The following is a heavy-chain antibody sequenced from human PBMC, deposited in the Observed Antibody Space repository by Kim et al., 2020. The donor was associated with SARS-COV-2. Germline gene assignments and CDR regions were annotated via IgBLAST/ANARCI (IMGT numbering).Heavy chain of an antibody. J-gene: IGHJ4*02. V-gene: IGHV3-15*01. D-gene: IGHD6-19*01. CDR3: TTADYSGWYAGDFDY. Sequence: APVKGRFTISRDDSKNTLYLQMTSLKTEDTAVYYCTTADYSGWYAGDFDYWGQGTLVTVSS.